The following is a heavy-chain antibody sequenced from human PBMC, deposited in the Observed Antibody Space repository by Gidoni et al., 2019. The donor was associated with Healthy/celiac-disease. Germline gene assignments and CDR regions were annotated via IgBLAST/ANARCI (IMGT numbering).Heavy chain of an antibody. CDR2: ISYDGSNK. Sequence: QVQLVESGGGVVQPGRSLRLSCAASGFTFSSYGMHWVRQAPGKGLEWVAVISYDGSNKYYADSVKGRFTISRDNSKNTLYLQMNSLRAEDTAVYYCAKDDRTYYYDSSGYLDYWGQGTLVTVSS. D-gene: IGHD3-22*01. V-gene: IGHV3-30*18. CDR1: GFTFSSYG. J-gene: IGHJ4*02. CDR3: AKDDRTYYYDSSGYLDY.